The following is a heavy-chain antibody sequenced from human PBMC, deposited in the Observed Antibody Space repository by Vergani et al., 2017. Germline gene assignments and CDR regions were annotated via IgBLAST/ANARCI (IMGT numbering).Heavy chain of an antibody. D-gene: IGHD5-24*01. CDR1: GFTFSSYA. Sequence: EVQLLESGGGLVQPGGSLRLSCAASGFTFSSYAMSWVRQAPGKGLEWVSAISGSGDNTYYADSVKGRFTISRDNSKNTLYLQMNSLRAEDTAVYYCGRGSDNYNWGQGTLVTVSS. J-gene: IGHJ4*02. V-gene: IGHV3-23*01. CDR2: ISGSGDNT. CDR3: GRGSDNYN.